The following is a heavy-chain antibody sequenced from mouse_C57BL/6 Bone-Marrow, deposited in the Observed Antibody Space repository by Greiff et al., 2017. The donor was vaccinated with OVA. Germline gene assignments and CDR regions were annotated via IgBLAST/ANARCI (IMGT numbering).Heavy chain of an antibody. V-gene: IGHV5-6*01. CDR3: ARHGYDGYYVAWFAY. J-gene: IGHJ3*01. Sequence: EVQLVESGGDLVKPGGSLKLSCAASGFTFSSYVMSWVRQTPDKRLEWVATISSGGSYTYYPDSVKGRFTISRDNAKNTLYLQMSSLKSEDTAMYYCARHGYDGYYVAWFAYWGQGTLVTVSA. D-gene: IGHD2-3*01. CDR1: GFTFSSYV. CDR2: ISSGGSYT.